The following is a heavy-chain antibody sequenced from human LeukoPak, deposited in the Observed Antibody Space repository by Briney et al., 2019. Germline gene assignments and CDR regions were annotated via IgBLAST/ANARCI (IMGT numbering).Heavy chain of an antibody. CDR1: GYTFTGYY. V-gene: IGHV1-2*02. D-gene: IGHD3-10*01. CDR3: ARVYGSGSYFDY. Sequence: GASVKVSCKASGYTFTGYYMHWVRQAPGQGLEWMGWINPNSGGTNYAQKFQGRVTMTRDTSIRTAYMELSRLRSDDTAVYYCARVYGSGSYFDYWGQGTLVTVSS. CDR2: INPNSGGT. J-gene: IGHJ4*02.